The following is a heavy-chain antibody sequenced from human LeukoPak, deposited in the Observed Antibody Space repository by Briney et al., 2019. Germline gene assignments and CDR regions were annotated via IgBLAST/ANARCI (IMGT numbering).Heavy chain of an antibody. D-gene: IGHD3-3*02. J-gene: IGHJ4*02. CDR2: ISYDGSNK. CDR3: ARDPLA. Sequence: GGSLRLSCAASGFTFDDYAMHWVRQAPGKGLEWVAVISYDGSNKYYADSVKGRFTISRDNSKNTLYLQMNSLRAEDTAVYYCARDPLAWGQGTLVTVSS. V-gene: IGHV3-30-3*01. CDR1: GFTFDDYA.